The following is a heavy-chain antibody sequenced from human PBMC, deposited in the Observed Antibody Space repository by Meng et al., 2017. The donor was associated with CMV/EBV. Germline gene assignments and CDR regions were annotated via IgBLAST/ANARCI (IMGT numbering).Heavy chain of an antibody. D-gene: IGHD5-18*01. Sequence: GESLKISCAASGFTVSSNYANWVRQAPGKGLEWVSVIYSGGSTYYADSVKGRFTISRDNSKNTVYLQMNSLRAEDTAVFYCARGVDTAPLGMDIWGQGTTVTVSS. CDR2: IYSGGST. CDR3: ARGVDTAPLGMDI. J-gene: IGHJ6*02. V-gene: IGHV3-53*01. CDR1: GFTVSSNY.